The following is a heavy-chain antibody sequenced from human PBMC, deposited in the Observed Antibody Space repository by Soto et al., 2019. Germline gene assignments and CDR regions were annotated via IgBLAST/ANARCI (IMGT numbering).Heavy chain of an antibody. D-gene: IGHD1-26*01. CDR2: ITVAGGGT. Sequence: EVQLLESGGGLVQPGGSLXXSXXASXXXXXSSXMXXXXQTPXXXLQWVSAITVAGGGTYYADSVKGRFAISRDNSKKTLYLQMNSLSAEDTALYFCAKWPPSPKMGVTSHWGQGTLVTVSS. CDR3: AKWPPSPKMGVTSH. CDR1: XXXXXSSX. J-gene: IGHJ4*02. V-gene: IGHV3-23*01.